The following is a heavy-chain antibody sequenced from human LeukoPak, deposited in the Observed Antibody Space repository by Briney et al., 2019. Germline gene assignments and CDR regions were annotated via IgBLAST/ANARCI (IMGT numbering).Heavy chain of an antibody. Sequence: PSETLSLTCTVSGGSISSGAHYWSWIRHPPGKALVWIGYIYYNGGTNSNPSLKSRVTISVDTSKNQFSLKLNAVTAADTAVYYCAREDDHGYNSIFFDLWGQGTMVTVSS. CDR3: AREDDHGYNSIFFDL. J-gene: IGHJ3*01. V-gene: IGHV4-61*08. CDR2: IYYNGGT. D-gene: IGHD5-24*01. CDR1: GGSISSGAHY.